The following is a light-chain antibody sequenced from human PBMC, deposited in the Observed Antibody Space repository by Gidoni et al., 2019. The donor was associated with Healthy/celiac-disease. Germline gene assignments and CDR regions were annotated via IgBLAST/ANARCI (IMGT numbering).Light chain of an antibody. Sequence: SDLTQDPPVSVPLGQTVRITCQGDSLRSYYASWYQQKPGQAPVLVIYGKNNRPSGIPDRFSGSSSGNTASLTITGAQAEDEADYYCNSRDSSGNHLGVFGGGTKLTVL. J-gene: IGLJ2*01. CDR2: GKN. V-gene: IGLV3-19*01. CDR3: NSRDSSGNHLGV. CDR1: SLRSYY.